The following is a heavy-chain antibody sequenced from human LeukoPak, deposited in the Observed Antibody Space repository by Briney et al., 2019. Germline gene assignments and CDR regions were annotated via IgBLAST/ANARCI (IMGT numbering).Heavy chain of an antibody. V-gene: IGHV3-23*01. CDR3: AKGEIGGNYYFDY. J-gene: IGHJ4*02. CDR1: GFTVSSSA. Sequence: GGSLRHSCAASGFTVSSSAMNWVRQAPGKGLEWVSAISGSGGSTYYADSVKGRFTISRDNSKNMLYLQMNSLRAEDTAVYYCAKGEIGGNYYFDYWGQGTLVTVSS. D-gene: IGHD4-23*01. CDR2: ISGSGGST.